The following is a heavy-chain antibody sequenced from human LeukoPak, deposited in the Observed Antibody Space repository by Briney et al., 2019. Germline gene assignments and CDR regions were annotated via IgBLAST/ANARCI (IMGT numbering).Heavy chain of an antibody. CDR3: ARGGGGIVLMVYASWFDP. J-gene: IGHJ5*02. CDR1: GFTFSNYY. V-gene: IGHV3-7*03. Sequence: GGSLRLSCAASGFTFSNYYMSWVRRAPGKGLEWVAVINEDGRKRFYGDSVTGRFTISRDNAKNSLYLQMNSLRAEDTAVYYCARGGGGIVLMVYASWFDPWGQGTLVTVSS. D-gene: IGHD2-8*01. CDR2: INEDGRKR.